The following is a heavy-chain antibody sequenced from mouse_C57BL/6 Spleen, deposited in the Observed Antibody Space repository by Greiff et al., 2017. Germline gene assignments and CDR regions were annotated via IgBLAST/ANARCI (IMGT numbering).Heavy chain of an antibody. Sequence: EVQLQESGAELVKPGASVTLSCTASGFNIKDYYMHWVKQRTEQGLEWIGRIDPEDGETKYAPKFQGQATITADTSSNTAYLQLSSLTAEDTAVYYCARNNSKGDYFDYWGQGTTLTVSS. J-gene: IGHJ2*01. CDR2: IDPEDGET. D-gene: IGHD2-5*01. V-gene: IGHV14-2*01. CDR1: GFNIKDYY. CDR3: ARNNSKGDYFDY.